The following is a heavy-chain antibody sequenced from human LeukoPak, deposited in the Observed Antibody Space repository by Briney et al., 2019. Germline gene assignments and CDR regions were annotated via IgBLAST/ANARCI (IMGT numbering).Heavy chain of an antibody. CDR1: GGSFSGYY. Sequence: PSETLSLTCAVYGGSFSGYYWSWIRQPPGKGLEWIGEINHSGSTNYNPSLKSRVTISVDTSKNQFSLKLSSVTAADTAVYYCARSRGKIDGPLGAFDIWGQGTMVTVSS. V-gene: IGHV4-34*01. D-gene: IGHD3-16*01. CDR2: INHSGST. CDR3: ARSRGKIDGPLGAFDI. J-gene: IGHJ3*02.